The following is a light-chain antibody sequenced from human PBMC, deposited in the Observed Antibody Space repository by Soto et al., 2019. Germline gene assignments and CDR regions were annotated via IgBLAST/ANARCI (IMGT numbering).Light chain of an antibody. CDR3: QQHNDWPAT. CDR2: GAS. J-gene: IGKJ1*01. V-gene: IGKV3-15*01. CDR1: QTVSSN. Sequence: EIVMTQSPATLSLSPGETATLSCRASQTVSSNLAWYHQKPGQAPRLLIYGASTRATGIPARFSGSGSGTEFTLTISSLQSEDFAVYYCQQHNDWPATFGQGTKVEIK.